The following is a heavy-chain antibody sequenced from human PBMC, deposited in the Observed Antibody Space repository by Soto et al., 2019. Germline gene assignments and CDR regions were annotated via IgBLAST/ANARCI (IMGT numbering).Heavy chain of an antibody. D-gene: IGHD6-19*01. CDR2: ISAYNGNA. Sequence: ASVNVSCTASGSTFTSYGISWVRQAPGQGLEWMGWISAYNGNANYAQKLQGRVTMTTDTSTSTAYMELRSLRSDDTAVYYCARCYRSSGWYRFDYWGQGTLVTVSS. CDR3: ARCYRSSGWYRFDY. CDR1: GSTFTSYG. J-gene: IGHJ4*02. V-gene: IGHV1-18*04.